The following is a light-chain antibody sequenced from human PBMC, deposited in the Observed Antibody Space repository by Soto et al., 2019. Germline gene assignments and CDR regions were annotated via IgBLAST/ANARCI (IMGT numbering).Light chain of an antibody. CDR3: QQASSFPLT. V-gene: IGKV1-12*01. CDR2: SAS. Sequence: IQMTQSPSSVSASVGDRVTITCRASQAISSWLAWYQQKPGHPPNLFIYSASTLRSGVPSRFSGSESGAVFTLTISNLQPEDFATYYCQQASSFPLTFGGGTKVEVK. CDR1: QAISSW. J-gene: IGKJ4*01.